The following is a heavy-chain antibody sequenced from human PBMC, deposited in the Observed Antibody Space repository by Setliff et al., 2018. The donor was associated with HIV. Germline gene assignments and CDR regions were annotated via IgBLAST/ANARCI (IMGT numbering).Heavy chain of an antibody. CDR1: GGSTSNEY. J-gene: IGHJ3*02. V-gene: IGHV4-59*01. Sequence: SETLSLTCTVSGGSTSNEYWSWIRQPPGKGLEWIGYIYDSGSPKYNPSLKSRVTISINTSKSQISLKLTSVTAADTAMYHCARVYYFDSSGYYQRGDVFDIWGQGTMVTVSS. D-gene: IGHD3-22*01. CDR2: IYDSGSP. CDR3: ARVYYFDSSGYYQRGDVFDI.